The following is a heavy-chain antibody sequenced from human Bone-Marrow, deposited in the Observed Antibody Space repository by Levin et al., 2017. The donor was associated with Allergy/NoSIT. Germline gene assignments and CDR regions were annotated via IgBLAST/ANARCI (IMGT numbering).Heavy chain of an antibody. CDR2: ISDGGSNT. Sequence: GESLKISCRASGFTFSSFAMSWVRQAPGKGLEWVSSISDGGSNTYYADSVKGRFTISRDNANNTLYVQMDSLRAEDTAVYYCAKSLSGYCSSTSCSLNFDYWGQGILVTVSS. D-gene: IGHD2-2*01. CDR1: GFTFSSFA. CDR3: AKSLSGYCSSTSCSLNFDY. V-gene: IGHV3-23*01. J-gene: IGHJ4*02.